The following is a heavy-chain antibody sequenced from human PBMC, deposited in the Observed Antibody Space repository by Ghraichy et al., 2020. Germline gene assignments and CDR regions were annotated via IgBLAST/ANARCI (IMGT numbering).Heavy chain of an antibody. Sequence: GGSLRLSCAASGFTFSGSSMHWVRQASGKGLEWVGRIGSKASNYATAYAASVKGRFTISRDDSKNTAYLQMTSLETEDTAVYYCSRQTMSCTNGVCYLIDYWGQGTLVTVSS. CDR1: GFTFSGSS. CDR2: IGSKASNYAT. J-gene: IGHJ4*02. V-gene: IGHV3-73*01. CDR3: SRQTMSCTNGVCYLIDY. D-gene: IGHD2-8*01.